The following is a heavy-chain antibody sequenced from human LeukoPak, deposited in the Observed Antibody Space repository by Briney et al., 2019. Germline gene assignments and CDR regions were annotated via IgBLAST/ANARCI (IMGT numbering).Heavy chain of an antibody. V-gene: IGHV3-7*01. CDR1: GFTFSSYW. Sequence: GGSLRLSCAASGFTFSSYWMSWVRQAPGKGLEWVANIKQDGSEEYYVDSVKGRFTISRDNAKNSLCLQMNSLTAEDTAVYYCARLLSNYYYYYMDVWGKGTTVTVSS. CDR2: IKQDGSEE. D-gene: IGHD2/OR15-2a*01. CDR3: ARLLSNYYYYYMDV. J-gene: IGHJ6*03.